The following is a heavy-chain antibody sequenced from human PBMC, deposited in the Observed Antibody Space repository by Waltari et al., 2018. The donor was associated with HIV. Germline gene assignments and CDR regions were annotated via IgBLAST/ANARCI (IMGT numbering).Heavy chain of an antibody. CDR2: INPNSGGT. J-gene: IGHJ5*02. V-gene: IGHV1-2*02. CDR1: GYPFRDYY. CDR3: ARVFRGTVNYFDSRLGH. Sequence: QVQLVQPWAEVKKPGASVTVSCKASGYPFRDYYMPWVRQAPGQGLEWMGWINPNSGGTRYAEKFQGRVTMTRDTSISTAYMELSRLRFDDTAVYYCARVFRGTVNYFDSRLGHWGQGTLVTVSS. D-gene: IGHD3-22*01.